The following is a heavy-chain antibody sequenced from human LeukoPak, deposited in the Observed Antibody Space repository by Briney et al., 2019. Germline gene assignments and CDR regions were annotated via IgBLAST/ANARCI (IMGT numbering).Heavy chain of an antibody. J-gene: IGHJ4*02. D-gene: IGHD2-2*01. Sequence: ASVKVSCKSSGYTFTSYGISWVRQAPGQGLEWMGWISAYNGNTNYAQKLQGRVTMTTDTSTSTAYMELRSLRSDDTAVYYCARALTSWETFDYWGQGTLVTVSS. CDR2: ISAYNGNT. CDR3: ARALTSWETFDY. CDR1: GYTFTSYG. V-gene: IGHV1-18*01.